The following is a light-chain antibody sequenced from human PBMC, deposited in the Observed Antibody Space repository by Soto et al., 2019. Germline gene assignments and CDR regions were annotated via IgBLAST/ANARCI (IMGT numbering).Light chain of an antibody. V-gene: IGLV2-8*01. Sequence: QSALTQPPSASGSPGQSVTSSCTGTISDIGAYNYVSWFQQHPGEAPKLIISEVNNRPSGVPDRFSGSKSGNTASLTVSGLQAEDEADYYCTSYGGRDNLMFGGGTKLTVL. CDR2: EVN. J-gene: IGLJ3*02. CDR1: ISDIGAYNY. CDR3: TSYGGRDNLM.